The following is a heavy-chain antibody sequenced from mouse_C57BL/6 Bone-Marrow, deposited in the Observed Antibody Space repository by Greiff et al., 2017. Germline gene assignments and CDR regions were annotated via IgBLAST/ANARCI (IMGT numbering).Heavy chain of an antibody. J-gene: IGHJ4*01. CDR3: ARNDYDYYAMDY. Sequence: EVMLVESGGGLVKPGGSLKLSCAASGFTLSDYGMHWVRQAPEKGLEWVAYISSGSSTIYYADTVKGRFTISRDNAKNTLFLQMTSLRSEDTAMYYCARNDYDYYAMDYWGQGTSVTVSS. CDR1: GFTLSDYG. V-gene: IGHV5-17*01. CDR2: ISSGSSTI. D-gene: IGHD2-4*01.